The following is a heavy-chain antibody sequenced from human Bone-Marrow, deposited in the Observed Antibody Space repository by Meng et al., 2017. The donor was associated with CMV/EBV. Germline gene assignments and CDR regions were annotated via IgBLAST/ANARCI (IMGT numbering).Heavy chain of an antibody. J-gene: IGHJ4*02. D-gene: IGHD3-10*01. V-gene: IGHV1-2*02. Sequence: ASVKVSCKASGGTFRSYAVSWVRQAPGQGLEWMGGINPNSGGTNYAQKFQGRVTMTRDTSISTAYMELSRLRSDDTAVYYCARGRGFGELLGYWGQGTLVTVSS. CDR3: ARGRGFGELLGY. CDR1: GGTFRSYA. CDR2: INPNSGGT.